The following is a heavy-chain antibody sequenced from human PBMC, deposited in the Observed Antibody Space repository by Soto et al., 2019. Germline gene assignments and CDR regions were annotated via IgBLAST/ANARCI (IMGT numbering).Heavy chain of an antibody. Sequence: EVQLLASGGGLVQPGGSLRLSCAASGFTFSSYAMSWVRQAPGTGLEWVSAISGSGGSTYYADSVQGRLTISRDNSKNTLYLQMNSLRAEDTAVYYCAKVKGSYYFDYWGQGTLVTVSS. CDR2: ISGSGGST. CDR1: GFTFSSYA. J-gene: IGHJ4*02. D-gene: IGHD1-26*01. CDR3: AKVKGSYYFDY. V-gene: IGHV3-23*01.